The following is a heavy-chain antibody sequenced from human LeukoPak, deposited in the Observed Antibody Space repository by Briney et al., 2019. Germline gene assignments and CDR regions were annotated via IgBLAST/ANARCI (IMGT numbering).Heavy chain of an antibody. CDR1: GFTFSSYA. Sequence: GGSLRLSCAASGFTFSSYAMHWVRQAPGKGLEWVAVISYDGSNKYYADSVKGRFTISRDNSKNTLYLQMNSRRAEDTAVYYCRRDCCGGGCYYYYFDYWGQGTLVTVSS. CDR3: RRDCCGGGCYYYYFDY. D-gene: IGHD2-15*01. J-gene: IGHJ4*02. CDR2: ISYDGSNK. V-gene: IGHV3-30*04.